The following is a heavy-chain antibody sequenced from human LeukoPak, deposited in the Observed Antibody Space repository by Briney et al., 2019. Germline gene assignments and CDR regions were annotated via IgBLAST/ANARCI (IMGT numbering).Heavy chain of an antibody. CDR2: INPNSGGT. CDR1: GYTFTGYY. V-gene: IGHV1-2*06. D-gene: IGHD4-17*01. CDR3: ARVNYGNTWFDP. J-gene: IGHJ5*02. Sequence: ASVKVSCKASGYTFTGYYMHWVRQAPGQGLEWMGRINPNSGGTNYAQKFQGRVTMTRDTSISTAYMELSRLRSDDTAVYYCARVNYGNTWFDPWGQGTLATVSS.